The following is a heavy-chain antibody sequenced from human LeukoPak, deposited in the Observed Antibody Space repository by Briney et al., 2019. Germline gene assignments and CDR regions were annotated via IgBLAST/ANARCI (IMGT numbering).Heavy chain of an antibody. CDR1: GXTFSNYG. V-gene: IGHV3-30*03. Sequence: GGSLRLSCAASGXTFSNYGVHWVRQAPGKGLQWVVVISYDGSNKYYADSVKGRFTISRDNSKNTLYLQMNSLRAEDTAVYYCASSGNYRIYYFDYWGQGTLVTVSS. CDR3: ASSGNYRIYYFDY. D-gene: IGHD1-26*01. J-gene: IGHJ4*02. CDR2: ISYDGSNK.